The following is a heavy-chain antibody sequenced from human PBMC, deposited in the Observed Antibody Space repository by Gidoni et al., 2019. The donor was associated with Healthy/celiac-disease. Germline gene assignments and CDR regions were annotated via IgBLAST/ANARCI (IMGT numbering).Heavy chain of an antibody. V-gene: IGHV1-18*01. D-gene: IGHD6-19*01. CDR1: GYTFINYG. CDR2: ISAYNGKT. Sequence: QVQLVQSGAEVTKPGASVKVSCKASGYTFINYGISWVRQAPGQGLEWMGWISAYNGKTNAAQKLQGRVTTTTDTSTSTVYMELRSLRSDDTAVYYCARDRGIAVAGAFDIWGQGTMVTVSS. CDR3: ARDRGIAVAGAFDI. J-gene: IGHJ3*02.